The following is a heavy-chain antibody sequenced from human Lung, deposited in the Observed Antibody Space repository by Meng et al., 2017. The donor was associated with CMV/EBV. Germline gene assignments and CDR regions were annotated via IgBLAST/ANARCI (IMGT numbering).Heavy chain of an antibody. CDR2: VFHTGDA. V-gene: IGHV4-59*01. CDR1: GDSMANFY. CDR3: ARGRSCVDGVCYDDHNYFDP. D-gene: IGHD2-21*02. J-gene: IGHJ5*02. Sequence: SETLSLTCAISGDSMANFYWTWIRQPPGKGLEWVGSVFHTGDAKYNSSLKGRLTLSVVTSGKQVSLMLLSLNTADTATYYCARGRSCVDGVCYDDHNYFDPWGQGTRVTVSS.